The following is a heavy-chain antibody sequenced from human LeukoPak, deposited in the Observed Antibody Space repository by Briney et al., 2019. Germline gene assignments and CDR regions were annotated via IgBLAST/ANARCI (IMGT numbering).Heavy chain of an antibody. J-gene: IGHJ4*02. V-gene: IGHV4-39*07. D-gene: IGHD3-22*01. CDR1: GGSISSSSYY. CDR2: IYYSGST. Sequence: PSETLSLTCTVSGGSISSSSYYWGWIRQPPGKGLEWIGSIYYSGSTYYNPSLKSRVTISVDTSKNQFSLKLSSVTAADTAVYYCARGRLFRHSYYYDSSGYFFWGQGTLVTVSS. CDR3: ARGRLFRHSYYYDSSGYFF.